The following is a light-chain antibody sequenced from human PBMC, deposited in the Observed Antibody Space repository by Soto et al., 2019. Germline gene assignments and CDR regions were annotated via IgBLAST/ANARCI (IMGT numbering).Light chain of an antibody. CDR2: AAS. Sequence: DIQLTQSPSFLSASVGDRVTITCRTSQDISSYLAWYQQKPGKAPQLLISAASTLQSGVPSRFSGSGSGTEFTPTISSLQPEDFATSYCQQLKSYPPSFGGGTKVEI. J-gene: IGKJ4*01. CDR1: QDISSY. CDR3: QQLKSYPPS. V-gene: IGKV1-9*01.